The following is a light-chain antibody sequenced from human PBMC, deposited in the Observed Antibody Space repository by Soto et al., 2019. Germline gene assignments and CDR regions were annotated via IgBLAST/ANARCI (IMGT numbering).Light chain of an antibody. CDR1: QSIANY. CDR2: AAS. Sequence: DIQMTQSPSSLSVSVGDRVIITCRASQSIANYLNWYQQKPGKAPNLLIYAASTLQSGVPSRFSGSGSGTDFTLTISSQHPEDFATYYCQQSDNTPYTFGQGTKVDIK. V-gene: IGKV1-39*01. J-gene: IGKJ2*01. CDR3: QQSDNTPYT.